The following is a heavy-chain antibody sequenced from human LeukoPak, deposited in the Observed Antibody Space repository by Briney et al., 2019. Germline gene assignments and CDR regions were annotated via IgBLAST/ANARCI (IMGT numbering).Heavy chain of an antibody. J-gene: IGHJ4*02. CDR3: AKDRVSVYYYDSSGYYYFDY. CDR1: GFTFSSYA. CDR2: ISGSGGST. Sequence: PGGSLRLSCAASGFTFSSYAMSWVRQAPGKGPEWVSAISGSGGSTYYADSVKGRFTISRDNSKNTLYLQMNSLRAEDTAVYYCAKDRVSVYYYDSSGYYYFDYWGQGTLVTVSS. V-gene: IGHV3-23*01. D-gene: IGHD3-22*01.